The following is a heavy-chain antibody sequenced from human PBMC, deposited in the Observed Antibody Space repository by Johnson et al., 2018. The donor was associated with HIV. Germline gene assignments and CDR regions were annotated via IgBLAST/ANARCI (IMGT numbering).Heavy chain of an antibody. D-gene: IGHD3-10*01. V-gene: IGHV3-33*06. CDR1: GFTLSRYA. Sequence: QVQVVESGGGVVQPGRSLRISCAASGFTLSRYAVHWVRQAPGKGLDWVAVIWYDGSNKYYEDSVKGRFTISRDNSRNTLYLTRNSLRDEDTAVCYCAKDSEVSCYPHDAFDIWRQGTMVTVSS. CDR2: IWYDGSNK. J-gene: IGHJ3*02. CDR3: AKDSEVSCYPHDAFDI.